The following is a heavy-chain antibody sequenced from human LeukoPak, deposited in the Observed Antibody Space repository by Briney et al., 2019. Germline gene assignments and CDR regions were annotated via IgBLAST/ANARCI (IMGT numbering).Heavy chain of an antibody. V-gene: IGHV4-39*07. CDR1: GGSISSSSYY. CDR2: IYYSGST. CDR3: ASVYYYYYYMDV. Sequence: SETLSLTCTVSGGSISSSSYYWGWIRQPPGKGLEWIGSIYYSGSTYYNPSLKSRVTISVDTSKNQFSLKLSSVTAADTAVYYCASVYYYYYYMDVWGKGTTVTVSS. J-gene: IGHJ6*03.